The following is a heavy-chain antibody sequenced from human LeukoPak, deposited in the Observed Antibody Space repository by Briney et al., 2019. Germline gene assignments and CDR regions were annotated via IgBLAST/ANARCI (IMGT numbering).Heavy chain of an antibody. V-gene: IGHV4-39*07. CDR1: GGSISSSSYY. CDR2: IYYSGST. CDR3: ASVYYYYYYMDV. Sequence: SETLSLTCTVSGGSISSSSYYWGWIRQPPGKGLEWIGSIYYSGSTYYNPSLKSRVTISVDTSKNQFSLKLSSVTAADTAVYYCASVYYYYYYMDVWGKGTTVTVSS. J-gene: IGHJ6*03.